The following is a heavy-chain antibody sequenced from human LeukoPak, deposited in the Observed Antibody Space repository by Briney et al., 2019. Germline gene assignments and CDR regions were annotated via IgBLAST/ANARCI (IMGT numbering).Heavy chain of an antibody. V-gene: IGHV1-69*05. CDR1: GGTFSSYA. J-gene: IGHJ4*02. CDR3: ARGQGYNYAPFDY. Sequence: GSSVKVSCEASGGTFSSYAISWVRQAPGQGLEWMGGIIPIFGTANNAQKFQGRVTITTDESTSTAYMELSSLRSEDTAVYYCARGQGYNYAPFDYWGQGTLVTVSS. CDR2: IIPIFGTA. D-gene: IGHD5-18*01.